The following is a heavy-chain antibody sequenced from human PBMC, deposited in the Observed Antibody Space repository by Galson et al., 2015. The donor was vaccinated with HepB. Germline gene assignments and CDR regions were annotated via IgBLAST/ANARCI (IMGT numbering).Heavy chain of an antibody. J-gene: IGHJ4*02. Sequence: SLRLSCAASGFTFSSYWMHWVRQAPGKGLVWVSRINSDGSSTSYADSVKGRFTISRDNAKNTLYLQMNSLRAEDTAVYYCARALGYYYGSGSLTNFDYWGQGTLVTVSS. CDR1: GFTFSSYW. V-gene: IGHV3-74*01. D-gene: IGHD3-10*01. CDR2: INSDGSST. CDR3: ARALGYYYGSGSLTNFDY.